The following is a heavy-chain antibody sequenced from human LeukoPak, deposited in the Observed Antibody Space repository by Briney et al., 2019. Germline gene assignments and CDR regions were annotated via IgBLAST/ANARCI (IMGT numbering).Heavy chain of an antibody. CDR1: GFIFSSYW. V-gene: IGHV3-74*01. J-gene: IGHJ3*02. CDR3: LTILETTIDAFDI. CDR2: INTDGSST. Sequence: PGGSLRLSCAASGFIFSSYWMHWVRQAPGKGLVWVSRINTDGSSTGYADSVKGRFTISRDDAKKTLYLQMNSLRAEDTAVYYCLTILETTIDAFDIWGQGTMVTVSS. D-gene: IGHD1-26*01.